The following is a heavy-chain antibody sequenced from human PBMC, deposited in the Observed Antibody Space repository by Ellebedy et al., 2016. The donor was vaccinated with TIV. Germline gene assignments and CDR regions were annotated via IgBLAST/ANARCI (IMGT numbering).Heavy chain of an antibody. CDR2: TWYDGSGK. D-gene: IGHD1-1*01. CDR1: GFTFSNYG. CDR3: ARDPGTHRFDY. Sequence: PGGSLRLSCAASGFTFSNYGMHWVRQAPGKGLEWVAVTWYDGSGKFYADSVKGRFTISRDNSKNTVYLQMKSLRVEDTAVYYCARDPGTHRFDYWGQGTLVTVSS. V-gene: IGHV3-33*01. J-gene: IGHJ4*02.